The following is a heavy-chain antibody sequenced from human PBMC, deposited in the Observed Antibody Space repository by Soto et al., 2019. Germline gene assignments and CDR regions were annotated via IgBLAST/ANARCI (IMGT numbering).Heavy chain of an antibody. V-gene: IGHV3-30*18. CDR3: AKDRSVVVVAAALGY. D-gene: IGHD2-15*01. CDR1: GFTFSSYG. Sequence: QVQLVESGGGVVQPGRSLRLSCAASGFTFSSYGMHWVRQAPGKGLEWVAVISYDGSNKYYADSVKGRFTISRDNSKNTLYLQMNSLRAEDTAVYDCAKDRSVVVVAAALGYWGQGTLVTVSS. CDR2: ISYDGSNK. J-gene: IGHJ4*02.